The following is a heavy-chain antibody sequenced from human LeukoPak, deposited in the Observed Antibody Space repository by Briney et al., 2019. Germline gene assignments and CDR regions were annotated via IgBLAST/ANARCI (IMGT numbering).Heavy chain of an antibody. V-gene: IGHV3-64D*09. J-gene: IGHJ6*02. D-gene: IGHD2-15*01. CDR1: GFPFSSCA. CDR3: VRGYSFGPYGMDV. CDR2: ISDSGGST. Sequence: GGSLRLSCSASGFPFSSCAMHWVRQAPGKGLEYVSAISDSGGSTSYADAVKGRFSISSDNSKKTLYLQMSSMRAEDTAVYFCVRGYSFGPYGMDVWGQGTTVTVSS.